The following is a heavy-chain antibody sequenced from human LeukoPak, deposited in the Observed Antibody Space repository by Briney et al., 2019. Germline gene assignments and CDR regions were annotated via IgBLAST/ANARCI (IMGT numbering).Heavy chain of an antibody. D-gene: IGHD2/OR15-2a*01. CDR1: GFTFSNYA. V-gene: IGHV3-23*01. CDR2: ISGSGGST. J-gene: IGHJ4*02. CDR3: AKDILFVKTSYYFDY. Sequence: GRSLRLSCAASGFTFSNYAMSWVRQAPGKGLEWVSAISGSGGSTYYADSVKGRFTISRDNSRNTLYLQMNSLIAEDTAVYYCAKDILFVKTSYYFDYWGQGTLVTVSS.